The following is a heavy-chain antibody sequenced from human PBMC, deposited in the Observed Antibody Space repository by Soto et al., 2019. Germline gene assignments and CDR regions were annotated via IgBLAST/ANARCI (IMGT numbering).Heavy chain of an antibody. CDR3: ARGGQLVPYYYGMDV. CDR2: IGTAGDT. D-gene: IGHD6-6*01. Sequence: GGSLRLSCAASGFTFSSYDMHWVRQATGKGLEWVSAIGTAGDTYYPGSVKGRFTISRENAKNSLYLQMNSLRAGDTAVYYCARGGQLVPYYYGMDVWGQGTTVTVSS. V-gene: IGHV3-13*01. CDR1: GFTFSSYD. J-gene: IGHJ6*02.